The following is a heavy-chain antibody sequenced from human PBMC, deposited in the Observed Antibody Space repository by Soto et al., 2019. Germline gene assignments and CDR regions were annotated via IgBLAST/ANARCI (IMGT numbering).Heavy chain of an antibody. CDR2: INHSGRV. Sequence: ETLCLTCAVSGGSFSGHSWTWIRQSPGKGPEWIGDINHSGRVNYSPALKSRVTISLDTSTTQFSLTLRAVTAADTAIYSCSTRAYDTNAYSPFDPWGQASLVTGS. V-gene: IGHV4-34*01. CDR1: GGSFSGHS. CDR3: STRAYDTNAYSPFDP. D-gene: IGHD3-22*01. J-gene: IGHJ5*01.